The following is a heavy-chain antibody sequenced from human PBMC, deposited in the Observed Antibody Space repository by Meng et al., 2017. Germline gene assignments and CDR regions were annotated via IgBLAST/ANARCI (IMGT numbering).Heavy chain of an antibody. J-gene: IGHJ6*02. D-gene: IGHD6-19*01. CDR2: IYHSGST. V-gene: IGHV4-38-2*02. CDR1: GYSISSVYY. Sequence: SETLSLTCTVSGYSISSVYYWGWIRQPPGKGLEWIGSIYHSGSTYYNPSLKSRVTISVDTSKNQFPLKLSSVTAANTAVYYWARDPVSSGWYWVKVYYYGMDVWGQGTTVTVSS. CDR3: ARDPVSSGWYWVKVYYYGMDV.